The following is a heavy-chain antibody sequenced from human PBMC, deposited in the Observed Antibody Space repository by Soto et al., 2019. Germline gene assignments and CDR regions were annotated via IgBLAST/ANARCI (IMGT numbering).Heavy chain of an antibody. D-gene: IGHD3-10*01. CDR1: GFTFTSSA. V-gene: IGHV1-58*01. CDR3: AATRITMVRGVINGMDV. J-gene: IGHJ6*02. CDR2: IVVGSGNT. Sequence: QMQLVQSGPEVKKPGTSVKVSCKASGFTFTSSAVPWVRQARGQRLEWIGWIVVGSGNTNYAQTFQERVTITRDMSTSTAYMELSSLRSEDTAVYYCAATRITMVRGVINGMDVWGQGTTVTVSS.